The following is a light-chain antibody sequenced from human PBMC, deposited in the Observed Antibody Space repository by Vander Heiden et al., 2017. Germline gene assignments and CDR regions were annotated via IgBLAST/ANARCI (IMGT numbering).Light chain of an antibody. Sequence: DIQRTQSPFTLSASLGDRVTITCRASQSISSWLAWYHQEPGKAPKLLIYKASNLESGVPSRFSGSGSGTEFTLTISSLQPDDFETYYCQQYSSYPATFGQGTKVQIK. CDR1: QSISSW. J-gene: IGKJ1*01. CDR3: QQYSSYPAT. CDR2: KAS. V-gene: IGKV1-5*03.